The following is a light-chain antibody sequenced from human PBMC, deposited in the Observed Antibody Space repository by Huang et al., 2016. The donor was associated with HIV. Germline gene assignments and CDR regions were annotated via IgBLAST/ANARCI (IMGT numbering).Light chain of an antibody. Sequence: DIQMTQSPSSLSAFVGDTVTITCRASQGISNSVDLYQQTPVKAPKLLLYSTSRWGSGVPTRLRGGGSGTDYTLTINSLQPDDFASYYCQQYYTSPTFGQGSKVEIK. J-gene: IGKJ1*01. CDR3: QQYYTSPT. CDR2: STS. V-gene: IGKV1-NL1*01. CDR1: QGISNS.